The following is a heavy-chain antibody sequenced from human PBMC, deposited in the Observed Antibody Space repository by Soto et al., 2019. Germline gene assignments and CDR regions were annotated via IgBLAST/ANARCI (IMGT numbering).Heavy chain of an antibody. CDR3: ARSEMTYNWND. CDR2: ISGSGEMT. CDR1: GFTFRGDA. J-gene: IGHJ4*02. D-gene: IGHD1-20*01. Sequence: GGSLRLSCAASGFTFRGDAMSWVRQAPGKGLEWVSSISGSGEMTHYADSVKGRFTISRDNAKNTLYLQMESLRAEDTALYYCARSEMTYNWNDWGQGALVTGSS. V-gene: IGHV3-23*01.